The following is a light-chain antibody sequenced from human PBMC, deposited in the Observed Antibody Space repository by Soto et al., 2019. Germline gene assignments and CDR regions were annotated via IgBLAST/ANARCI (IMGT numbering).Light chain of an antibody. CDR3: QQRSNWPIT. CDR1: QSVSNF. Sequence: EIVLTQSPGTLSFSPGKRSTLSCRSSQSVSNFLAWYQQKPGQAPRLLIYDTSNRATGIPARFSGSGSGTDFTLTINNLDPEDFAVYYCQQRSNWPITFGQGTRLE. V-gene: IGKV3-11*01. J-gene: IGKJ5*01. CDR2: DTS.